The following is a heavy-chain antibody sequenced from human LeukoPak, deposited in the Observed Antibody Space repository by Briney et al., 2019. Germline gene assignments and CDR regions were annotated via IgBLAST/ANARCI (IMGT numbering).Heavy chain of an antibody. CDR2: IYYSGKT. CDR3: ARLPLSMSGYPPDY. V-gene: IGHV4-39*01. CDR1: GGSISRHS. J-gene: IGHJ4*02. Sequence: SETLSLTCTVSGGSISRHSWGWIRQSPRKGLEWIGSIYYSGKTYYNPSVKSRVTMSVDTSKNQFSLNLNSVTAADTAVYYCARLPLSMSGYPPDYWGQGTLVTVSA. D-gene: IGHD3-3*01.